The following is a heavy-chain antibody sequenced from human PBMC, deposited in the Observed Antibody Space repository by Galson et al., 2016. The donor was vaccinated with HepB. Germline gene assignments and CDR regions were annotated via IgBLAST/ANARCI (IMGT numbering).Heavy chain of an antibody. V-gene: IGHV1-69*13. Sequence: SVKVSCKASGGTFRTFAVSWVRQAPGQGLEWMGGVMPIFGTVKYAQKFQGRVTITADDSTTTAFMELSSLRSEDTAVYYCASGGRGRYYFDFWGQGTLVTVSS. CDR2: VMPIFGTV. J-gene: IGHJ4*02. CDR3: ASGGRGRYYFDF. D-gene: IGHD3-16*01. CDR1: GGTFRTFA.